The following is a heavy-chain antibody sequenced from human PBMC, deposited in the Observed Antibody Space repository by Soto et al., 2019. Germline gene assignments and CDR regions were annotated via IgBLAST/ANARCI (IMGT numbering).Heavy chain of an antibody. CDR3: ATWHLREHAYDI. V-gene: IGHV1-46*04. Sequence: ASVKVSCKASGYTFTSYYMHWVRQAPGQGLEWMGIINPSGGSTSYADSVRGRFTTSIDSSRTTVYLQMRDLRPEDTALYFCATWHLREHAYDIWGQGTMVTVSS. CDR1: GYTFTSYY. CDR2: INPSGGST. D-gene: IGHD5-12*01. J-gene: IGHJ3*02.